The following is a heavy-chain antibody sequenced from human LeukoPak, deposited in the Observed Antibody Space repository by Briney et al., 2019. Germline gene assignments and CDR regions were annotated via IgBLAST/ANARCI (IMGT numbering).Heavy chain of an antibody. CDR3: ATYDILTDY. Sequence: GGSLRLSCEASGLTFNTYWMSWVRQTPGKGLQWVANISADGSQKYYVDSVKGRFAISRDNAKNSLYLEMDSLRAEDTAVFYCATYDILTDYWGQGTLVTVSS. V-gene: IGHV3-7*02. CDR2: ISADGSQK. J-gene: IGHJ4*02. CDR1: GLTFNTYW. D-gene: IGHD3-9*01.